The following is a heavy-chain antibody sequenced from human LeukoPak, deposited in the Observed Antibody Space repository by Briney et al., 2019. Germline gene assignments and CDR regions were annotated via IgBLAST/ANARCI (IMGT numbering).Heavy chain of an antibody. D-gene: IGHD3-10*01. CDR3: ARHGSGSYYNY. CDR1: GGSINSYD. J-gene: IGHJ4*02. V-gene: IGHV4-59*01. CDR2: IYCSGST. Sequence: SETLSLTCTVSGGSINSYDWSWIRQPPGKGLEWIGHIYCSGSTSYNPSLKSRVTISVDTSKNQFSLKLSSVTAADTAVYYCARHGSGSYYNYWGQGTLVTASS.